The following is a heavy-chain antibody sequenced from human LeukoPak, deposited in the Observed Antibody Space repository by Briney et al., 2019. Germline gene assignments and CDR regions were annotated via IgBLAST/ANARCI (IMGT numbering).Heavy chain of an antibody. V-gene: IGHV3-15*01. CDR2: IKSKTDGGTT. J-gene: IGHJ4*02. Sequence: PGGSLRLSCAASGFTFSNAWMSWVRQAPGKGLEWVGRIKSKTDGGTTDYAAPVKGRFTISRDDSINTLYLQMSSLKTEDTAVYYCTSGFTSTWFYPSDYWGQGTLVIVSS. CDR3: TSGFTSTWFYPSDY. CDR1: GFTFSNAW. D-gene: IGHD6-13*01.